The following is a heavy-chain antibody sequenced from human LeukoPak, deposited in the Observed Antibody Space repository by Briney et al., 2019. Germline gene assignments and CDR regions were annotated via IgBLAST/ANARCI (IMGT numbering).Heavy chain of an antibody. Sequence: ASVKVSCKASGYTFTGYYMHWVRQAPGQGLEWMGWINPNSGGTNYAQKFQGRVTMTRDTSISTAYMELSRLRSDDTVVYYCARTAAREYYYYYMDVWGKGTTVTVSS. D-gene: IGHD1-26*01. CDR2: INPNSGGT. V-gene: IGHV1-2*02. CDR3: ARTAAREYYYYYMDV. J-gene: IGHJ6*03. CDR1: GYTFTGYY.